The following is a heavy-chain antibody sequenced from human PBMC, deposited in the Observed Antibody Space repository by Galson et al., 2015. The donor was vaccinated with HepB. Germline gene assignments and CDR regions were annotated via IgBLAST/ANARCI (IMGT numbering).Heavy chain of an antibody. D-gene: IGHD1-20*01. J-gene: IGHJ4*02. CDR2: IIPIFGTA. CDR1: GGTFSSYA. V-gene: IGHV1-69*13. Sequence: SVKVSCKASGGTFSSYAISWVRQAPGQGLEWMGGIIPIFGTANYAQKFQGRVTITADESTSTAYMELSSLRSEDTAVYYCARGITGTLGPYYFDYWGQGTLVTVSS. CDR3: ARGITGTLGPYYFDY.